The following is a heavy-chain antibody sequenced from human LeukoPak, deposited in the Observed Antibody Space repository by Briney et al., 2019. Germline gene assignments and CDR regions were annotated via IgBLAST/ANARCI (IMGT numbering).Heavy chain of an antibody. V-gene: IGHV3-74*01. CDR3: ATYYDFWSGYLGSAFDI. CDR1: GFTFSSYW. CDR2: INTDGSST. J-gene: IGHJ3*02. Sequence: LPGGSLRLSCAASGFTFSSYWMHWVRQAPGKGLVWVSRINTDGSSTSYADSVKGRFTISRDSAKNTLYLQMNSLRAEDTAVYYCATYYDFWSGYLGSAFDIWGQGTMVTVSS. D-gene: IGHD3-3*01.